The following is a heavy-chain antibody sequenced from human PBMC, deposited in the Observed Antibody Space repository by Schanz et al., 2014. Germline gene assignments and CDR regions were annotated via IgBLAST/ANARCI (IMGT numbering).Heavy chain of an antibody. Sequence: VQLVESGGGLVKPGGSLRLSCEASEFTFSSYKMNWVRQAPGKGLEWVAAMSYDGSIKYYGDSVRGRFTISRDRFQNTLYLRMSSLRAEDTAVYYCARDNYYGSGSCAYWGQGTLVTVSS. CDR3: ARDNYYGSGSCAY. CDR1: EFTFSSYK. D-gene: IGHD3-10*01. CDR2: MSYDGSIK. J-gene: IGHJ4*02. V-gene: IGHV3-33*08.